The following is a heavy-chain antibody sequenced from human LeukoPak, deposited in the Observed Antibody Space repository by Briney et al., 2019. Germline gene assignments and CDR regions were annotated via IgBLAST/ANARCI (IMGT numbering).Heavy chain of an antibody. D-gene: IGHD3-10*01. V-gene: IGHV4-4*07. CDR1: GFTFSSYA. CDR3: ARVNYYGSGSYYNFDY. CDR2: IYTSGST. J-gene: IGHJ4*02. Sequence: PGGSLRLSCAASGFTFSSYAMSWIRQPAGKGLEWIGRIYTSGSTNYNPSLKSRVTMSVDTSKNQFSLKLSSVTAADTAVYYCARVNYYGSGSYYNFDYWGQGTLVTVSS.